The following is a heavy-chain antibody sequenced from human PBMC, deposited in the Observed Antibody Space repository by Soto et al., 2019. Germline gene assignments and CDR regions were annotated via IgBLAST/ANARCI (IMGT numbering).Heavy chain of an antibody. CDR3: ARQSFSGGYRGNHGAFDI. J-gene: IGHJ3*02. Sequence: PGESLKISCKGSGYSFASYWIGWVRQMPGKGLEWMGIIYPGDSDTRYSPSFQGQVTISADKSISTAYLQWSSLKASDTAMYYCARQSFSGGYRGNHGAFDISGQGTMVTLS. D-gene: IGHD3-22*01. CDR1: GYSFASYW. V-gene: IGHV5-51*01. CDR2: IYPGDSDT.